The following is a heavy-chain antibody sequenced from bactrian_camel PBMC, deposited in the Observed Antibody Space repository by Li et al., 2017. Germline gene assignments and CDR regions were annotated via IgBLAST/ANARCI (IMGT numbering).Heavy chain of an antibody. V-gene: IGHV3S31*01. J-gene: IGHJ4*01. CDR1: GFTFSSYT. D-gene: IGHD6*01. CDR2: VDIT. Sequence: VQLVESGGGLVQPGGSLRLSCAASGFTFSSYTMTWVCQAPGREREGIAAVDITVYADSVKDRFTVSRDNARNTLYLQLNSLKPEDTAMYYCAADVQSVGSWCLHYAAYWGQGTQVTV. CDR3: AADVQSVGSWCLHYAAY.